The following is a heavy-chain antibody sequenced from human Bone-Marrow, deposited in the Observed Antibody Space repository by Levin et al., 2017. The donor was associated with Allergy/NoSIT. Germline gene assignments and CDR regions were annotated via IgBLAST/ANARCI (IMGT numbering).Heavy chain of an antibody. CDR3: AKEKHHTYYDFWSGYLDY. D-gene: IGHD3-3*01. Sequence: GESLKISCAASGFTFSSYAMSWVRQAPGKGLEWVSAISGSGGSTYYADSVKGRFTISRDNSKNTLYLQMNSLRAEDTAVYYCAKEKHHTYYDFWSGYLDYWGQGTLVTVSS. CDR1: GFTFSSYA. V-gene: IGHV3-23*01. CDR2: ISGSGGST. J-gene: IGHJ4*02.